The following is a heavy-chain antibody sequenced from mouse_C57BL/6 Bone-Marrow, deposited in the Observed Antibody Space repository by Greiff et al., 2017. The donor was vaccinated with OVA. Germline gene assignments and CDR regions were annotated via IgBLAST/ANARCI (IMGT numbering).Heavy chain of an antibody. CDR2: ISYSGST. J-gene: IGHJ1*03. CDR3: ARGYDYDRGYWYFDV. V-gene: IGHV3-8*01. CDR1: GYSITSDY. D-gene: IGHD2-4*01. Sequence: EVQLVESGPGLAKPSQTLSLTCSVTGYSITSDYWNWIRKFPGNKLEYMGYISYSGSTYYNPSLKSRISITRDTSKNQYYLQLNSVTTEDTATYYCARGYDYDRGYWYFDVWGTGTTVTVSS.